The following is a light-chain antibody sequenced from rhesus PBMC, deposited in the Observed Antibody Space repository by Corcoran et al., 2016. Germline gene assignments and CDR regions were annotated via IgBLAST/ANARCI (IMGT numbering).Light chain of an antibody. Sequence: QSAPTQPPSVSGSPGQSVTISCTGASSDVGGSNYVSGYQQHPGKAPKLMIYEVSKRPSGVSDRFSASKSGNTASLTISGLQAEDEADYYCCSYTTSNTDVFGSGTKLTVL. J-gene: IGLJ6*01. CDR1: SSDVGGSNY. CDR3: CSYTTSNTDV. CDR2: EVS. V-gene: IGLV2S7*01.